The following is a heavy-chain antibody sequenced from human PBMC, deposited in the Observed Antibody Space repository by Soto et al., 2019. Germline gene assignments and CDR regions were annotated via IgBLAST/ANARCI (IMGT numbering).Heavy chain of an antibody. CDR1: GFTFSSYA. J-gene: IGHJ6*02. Sequence: PGGSLRPSCPAPGFTFSSYAMSWVRQAPGKGLEWVSAISGSGDSTYYADSVKGRFAISRDNSKNSLYLQMNSLRAEDTAVYYCAKDTYLDYSDSSGYYPWYYYGLDVWGQGTTVTVSS. CDR3: AKDTYLDYSDSSGYYPWYYYGLDV. CDR2: ISGSGDST. V-gene: IGHV3-23*01. D-gene: IGHD3-22*01.